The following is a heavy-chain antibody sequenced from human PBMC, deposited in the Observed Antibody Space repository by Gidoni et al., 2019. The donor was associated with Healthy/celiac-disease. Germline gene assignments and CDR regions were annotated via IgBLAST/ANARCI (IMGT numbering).Heavy chain of an antibody. J-gene: IGHJ3*02. D-gene: IGHD3-10*01. Sequence: QVQLQESGPGLVKPSETLSLTCTVSGCSISSYYWSWIRQPPGKGLEWIGYIYSSGSTNYNPSLKSRVTISVDTSKNQFSLKLSSVTAADTAVYYCARALGRVTMVRGVAYDAFDIWGQGTMVTVSS. CDR1: GCSISSYY. CDR2: IYSSGST. V-gene: IGHV4-59*08. CDR3: ARALGRVTMVRGVAYDAFDI.